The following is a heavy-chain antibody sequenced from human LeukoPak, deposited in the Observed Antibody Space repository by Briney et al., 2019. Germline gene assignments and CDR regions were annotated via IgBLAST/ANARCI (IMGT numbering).Heavy chain of an antibody. D-gene: IGHD1-26*01. J-gene: IGHJ4*02. CDR1: GGSISSGGYY. V-gene: IGHV4-31*03. CDR3: ARVGLAPRWAYYFDY. CDR2: IYYSGST. Sequence: PSETLSLTCTVSGGSISSGGYYWSWIRQHPGKGLEWIGYIYYSGSTYYNPSLKSRVTISVDTSKNQFSLKLSSVTAADTAVYYCARVGLAPRWAYYFDYWGQGTLVTVSS.